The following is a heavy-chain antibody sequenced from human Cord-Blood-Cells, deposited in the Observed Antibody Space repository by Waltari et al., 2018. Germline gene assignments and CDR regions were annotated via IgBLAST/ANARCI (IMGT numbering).Heavy chain of an antibody. D-gene: IGHD1-1*01. V-gene: IGHV1-69*01. J-gene: IGHJ5*02. Sequence: QVQLVQSGAEVKKPGSSVKVSCKASGGTFSSYASGWVRQAPGQGLEWMGGIIPIFGTANYAQKFQGRVTITADESTSTAYMELSSLRSEDTAVYYCARDTNSGWFDPWGQGTLVTVSS. CDR3: ARDTNSGWFDP. CDR2: IIPIFGTA. CDR1: GGTFSSYA.